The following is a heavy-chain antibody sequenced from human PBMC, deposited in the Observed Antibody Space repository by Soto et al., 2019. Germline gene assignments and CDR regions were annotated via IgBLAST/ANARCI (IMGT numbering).Heavy chain of an antibody. V-gene: IGHV5-51*01. CDR1: GYSFTSYW. J-gene: IGHJ4*02. CDR2: IYPGDSDT. D-gene: IGHD4-17*01. CDR3: ARQSQLRTVTWFDY. Sequence: GESLKISCKGSGYSFTSYWIGWVRQMPGKGLEWMGIIYPGDSDTRYSPPFQGQVTISADKSISTAYLQWSSLKASDTAMYYCARQSQLRTVTWFDYWHQVTLVAFSS.